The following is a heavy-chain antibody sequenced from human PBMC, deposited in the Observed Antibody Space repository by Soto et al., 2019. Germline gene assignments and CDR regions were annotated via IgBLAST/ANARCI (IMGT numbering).Heavy chain of an antibody. Sequence: SVKGSCKASGRTFSSYAISWVRQAPGQGLEWMGGIIPIFGTANYAQKFQGRVTITADESTSTAYMELSSLRSEDTAVYYCATRHSGSYFYYYYYGMDVWGQGTTVTVSS. J-gene: IGHJ6*02. CDR1: GRTFSSYA. CDR3: ATRHSGSYFYYYYYGMDV. D-gene: IGHD1-26*01. V-gene: IGHV1-69*13. CDR2: IIPIFGTA.